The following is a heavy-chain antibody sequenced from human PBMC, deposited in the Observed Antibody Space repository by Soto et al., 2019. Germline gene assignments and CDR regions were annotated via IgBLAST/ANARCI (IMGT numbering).Heavy chain of an antibody. CDR1: GVSIASHF. CDR2: IYHTVNT. J-gene: IGHJ3*02. D-gene: IGHD2-15*01. V-gene: IGHV4-59*11. Sequence: SESLSLTSSVSGVSIASHFWSWIRQAPGKGPELVGYIYHTVNTNYNPALKSRVTISMDTSENQLSLQLSSVTAADTAVYYCARLQYTVVTALDIWGQGTMVTVSS. CDR3: ARLQYTVVTALDI.